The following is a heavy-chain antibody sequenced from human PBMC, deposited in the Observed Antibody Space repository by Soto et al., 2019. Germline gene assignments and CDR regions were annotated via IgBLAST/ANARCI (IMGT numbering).Heavy chain of an antibody. V-gene: IGHV1-3*01. Sequence: ASVKVSCKASGYTFTSYAMHWVRQAPGQRLEWMGWINAGNGNTKYSQKFQGRVTITRDTSASTAYMELSSLRSEDTAVYYCARDSGYDSSGYYPSWFDPWGQGTLVTSPQ. CDR2: INAGNGNT. J-gene: IGHJ5*02. CDR1: GYTFTSYA. CDR3: ARDSGYDSSGYYPSWFDP. D-gene: IGHD3-22*01.